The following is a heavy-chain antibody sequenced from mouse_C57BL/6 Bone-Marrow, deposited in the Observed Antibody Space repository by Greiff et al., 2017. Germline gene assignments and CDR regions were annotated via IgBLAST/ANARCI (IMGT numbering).Heavy chain of an antibody. CDR1: GYTFTSYT. CDR3: ARLGSNYGGYSLDY. V-gene: IGHV1-4*01. J-gene: IGHJ2*01. Sequence: VKLQESGAELARPGASVKMSCKASGYTFTSYTMHWVKQRPGQGLEWIGYINPSSGYTKSNQKFKDKATLTADNSSSTAYLQLSSLTAEDSAVYYCARLGSNYGGYSLDYWGQGTTLTVSS. D-gene: IGHD2-5*01. CDR2: INPSSGYT.